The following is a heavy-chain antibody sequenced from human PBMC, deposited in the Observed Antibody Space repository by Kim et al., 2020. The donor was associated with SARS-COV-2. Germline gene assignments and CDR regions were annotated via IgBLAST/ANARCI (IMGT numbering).Heavy chain of an antibody. V-gene: IGHV4-34*01. CDR3: ARGLCNTSGWGGHYCDF. Sequence: SETLSLTCAVYGGSFSGYYWSWIRQPPGKGLEWIGEINHSGRTNYNPSLKSRVTISVDTSKNQFSLKLTSVTAADTAVYFCARGLCNTSGWGGHYCDFWG. J-gene: IGHJ3*01. CDR2: INHSGRT. CDR1: GGSFSGYY. D-gene: IGHD3-3*02.